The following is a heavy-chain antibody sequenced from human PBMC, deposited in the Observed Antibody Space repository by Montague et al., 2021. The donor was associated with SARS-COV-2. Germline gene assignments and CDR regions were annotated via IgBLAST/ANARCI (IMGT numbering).Heavy chain of an antibody. V-gene: IGHV4-34*01. Sequence: SETLSLTCAVHGGSFSTYSWYWIRQPPGKGLEWIGEIHHGGSTNYNPSLKSRVTISADTSKNQFSLTLTSVAAADTAVYDCARLGAGVVPSPIQGVGPYYSSYYMDGWGKGTTVTVSS. CDR3: ARLGAGVVPSPIQGVGPYYSSYYMDG. D-gene: IGHD2-2*02. CDR2: IHHGGST. J-gene: IGHJ6*03. CDR1: GGSFSTYS.